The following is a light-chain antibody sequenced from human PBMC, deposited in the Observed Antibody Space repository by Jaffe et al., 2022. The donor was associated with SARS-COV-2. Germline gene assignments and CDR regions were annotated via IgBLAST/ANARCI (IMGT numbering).Light chain of an antibody. CDR1: SSNIGAYYD. Sequence: SVLTQPPSVSGAPGQRVTISCTGSSSNIGAYYDVHWYQQFPGTAPKLLIYTNNNRPSGVPDRFSGSKSGTSASLAIAGLQAEDEADYYCQSYDTALRVLVFGGGTKLTVL. V-gene: IGLV1-40*01. J-gene: IGLJ2*01. CDR2: TNN. CDR3: QSYDTALRVLV.